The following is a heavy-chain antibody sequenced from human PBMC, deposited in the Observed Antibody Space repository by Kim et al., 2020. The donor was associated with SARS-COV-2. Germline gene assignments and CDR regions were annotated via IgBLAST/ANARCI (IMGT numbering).Heavy chain of an antibody. CDR3: ARVVAAVDY. D-gene: IGHD2-2*01. CDR2: INQDGSGK. V-gene: IGHV3-7*01. Sequence: GGSLRLSCAASGFILSNYWMTWVLQAPGKGLEWVANINQDGSGKYYVDSVKGRFTISRDNAKNSLYLPINSLRVEDTAVYYCARVVAAVDYWGQGSLVTV. J-gene: IGHJ4*02. CDR1: GFILSNYW.